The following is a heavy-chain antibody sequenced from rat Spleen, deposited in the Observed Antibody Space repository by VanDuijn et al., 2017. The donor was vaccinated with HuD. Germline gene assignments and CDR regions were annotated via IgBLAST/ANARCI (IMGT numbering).Heavy chain of an antibody. CDR2: IWSGGIT. V-gene: IGHV2-15*01. Sequence: QVQLKESGPGLVKPSLTLSLTCTVSGFSLSNYGVFWVRQPPGKGLEWMGAIWSGGITDYNSALKSRLSISRDTSKGQVFLKMNSLRSEDTATYFCARGGFFRYLGQGVMVTVSS. J-gene: IGHJ2*01. D-gene: IGHD1-6*01. CDR3: ARGGFFRY. CDR1: GFSLSNYG.